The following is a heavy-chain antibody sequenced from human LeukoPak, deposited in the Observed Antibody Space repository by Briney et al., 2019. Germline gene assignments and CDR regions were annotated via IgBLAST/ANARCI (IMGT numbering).Heavy chain of an antibody. J-gene: IGHJ4*02. CDR2: IGPTGTDR. Sequence: GGSLRLSCAASGFTFSSCGFNWVRQAPGKGLEWVSSIGPTGTDRYYADSVRGRFTISRDNAKNSMYLQMDSLRDEDTAVYYRATEAIGRHYDYWGQGTLLTVSS. V-gene: IGHV3-21*01. CDR1: GFTFSSCG. CDR3: ATEAIGRHYDY.